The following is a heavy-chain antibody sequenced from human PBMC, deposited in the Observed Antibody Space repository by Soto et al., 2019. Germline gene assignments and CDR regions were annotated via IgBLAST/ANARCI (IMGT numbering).Heavy chain of an antibody. CDR3: ASSGGYIPTTSFEY. Sequence: SQTLSLTCAISGDSVSSNSAAWNWIRQSPSRGLEWLGRTYYRSKWYNDYAVSVKSRITINPDTSKNQFSLQLNSVTPEDTAVYYCASSGGYIPTTSFEYWGQGTLVAVSS. V-gene: IGHV6-1*01. CDR2: TYYRSKWYN. CDR1: GDSVSSNSAA. J-gene: IGHJ4*02. D-gene: IGHD5-12*01.